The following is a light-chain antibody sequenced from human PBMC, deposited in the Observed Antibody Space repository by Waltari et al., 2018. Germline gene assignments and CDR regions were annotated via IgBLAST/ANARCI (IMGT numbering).Light chain of an antibody. J-gene: IGLJ2*01. CDR3: AAWDDSLSGLV. Sequence: QSVLTQPPSASRAPRQWVTISCSGSTSNLGSNYVYWYQHLPGMAPQLLIYTNDRRPSGVSDRFYGSKSGTSASLAIRGLRSEDEAHYYCAAWDDSLSGLVFGGGTKVTV. CDR2: TND. V-gene: IGLV1-47*01. CDR1: TSNLGSNY.